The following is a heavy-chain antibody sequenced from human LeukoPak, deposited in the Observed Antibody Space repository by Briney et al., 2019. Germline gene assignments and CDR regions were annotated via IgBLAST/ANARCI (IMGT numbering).Heavy chain of an antibody. D-gene: IGHD1-26*01. CDR3: ASQGHHGKVVGTTLSYFYMDV. Sequence: SETLSLTCAVYGGSFSGYYWSWIRQPPGKGLEWIGEINHSGSTNYNPSLKSRVTISVDTSKNQFSLKLSSVTAADTAFYYCASQGHHGKVVGTTLSYFYMDVWGKGTTVTVSS. CDR1: GGSFSGYY. V-gene: IGHV4-34*01. J-gene: IGHJ6*03. CDR2: INHSGST.